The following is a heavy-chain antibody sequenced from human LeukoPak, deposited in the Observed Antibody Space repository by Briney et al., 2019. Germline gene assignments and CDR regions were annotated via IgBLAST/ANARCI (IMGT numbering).Heavy chain of an antibody. Sequence: GGSLRLSCAASGFTFSSYAMSWVRQAPGKGLEWVSAIGGSGGSTYYADSVKGRFTISRDNSKNTLYLQMNSLRAEDAAVYYCAKGDAPRVAKLAFDIWGQGTMVTVSS. V-gene: IGHV3-23*01. J-gene: IGHJ3*02. CDR2: IGGSGGST. CDR1: GFTFSSYA. CDR3: AKGDAPRVAKLAFDI.